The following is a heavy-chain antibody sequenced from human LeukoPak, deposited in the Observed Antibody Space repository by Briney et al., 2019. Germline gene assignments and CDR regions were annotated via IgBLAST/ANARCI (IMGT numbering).Heavy chain of an antibody. CDR3: VRGTSHFDY. V-gene: IGHV3-11*01. CDR2: ISSSGSTI. J-gene: IGHJ4*02. D-gene: IGHD1-7*01. Sequence: GGSLRLSCAASGFTFSDYYMSWIRQAPGKGLEWVSYISSSGSTIYYADSVKGRFTISRDDSRNSLYLHMSTLRVEDTALYYCVRGTSHFDYWGQGTLVTVSS. CDR1: GFTFSDYY.